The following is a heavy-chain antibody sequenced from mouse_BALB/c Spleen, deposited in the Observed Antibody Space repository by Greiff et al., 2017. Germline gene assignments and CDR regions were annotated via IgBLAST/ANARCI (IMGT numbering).Heavy chain of an antibody. Sequence: EVQLVESGGGLVKPGGSLKLSCAASGFTFSDYYMYWVRQTPEKRLEWVATISDGGSYTYYPDSVKGRFTISRDNAKNNLYLQMSSLKSEDTAMYYCAREGGYGAMDYWGQGTSVTVSS. J-gene: IGHJ4*01. V-gene: IGHV5-4*02. D-gene: IGHD2-14*01. CDR1: GFTFSDYY. CDR3: AREGGYGAMDY. CDR2: ISDGGSYT.